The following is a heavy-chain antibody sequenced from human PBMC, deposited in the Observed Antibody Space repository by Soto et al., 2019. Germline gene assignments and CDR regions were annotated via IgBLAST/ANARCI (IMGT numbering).Heavy chain of an antibody. V-gene: IGHV4-31*03. CDR1: GGSISSGGYY. Sequence: SETLSLTCTVSGGSISSGGYYWSWIRQHPGKGLEWIGYIYYSGSTYYNPSLKSRVTISVDTSKNQFSLKLSSVTAADTAVYYCARDRVAASGPSYYYYGTDVWGQGTTVTV. CDR3: ARDRVAASGPSYYYYGTDV. D-gene: IGHD2-15*01. J-gene: IGHJ6*02. CDR2: IYYSGST.